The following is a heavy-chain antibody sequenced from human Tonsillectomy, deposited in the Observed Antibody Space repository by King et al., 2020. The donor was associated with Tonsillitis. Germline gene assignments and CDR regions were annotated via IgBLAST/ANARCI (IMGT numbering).Heavy chain of an antibody. J-gene: IGHJ4*02. D-gene: IGHD2-2*02. CDR2: ITRSGTYI. V-gene: IGHV3-21*01. CDR3: ARECSSTSCSTPDFDY. CDR1: GFTFSSYS. Sequence: VQLVESGGGLVKHGGSLSLSCAASGFTFSSYSMNWVRQAPGKGLEWVSSITRSGTYIYYADSVKGRFTVSRDNTKNSLYLQMSSLRADDTAVYYCARECSSTSCSTPDFDYWGQGTLVTVSS.